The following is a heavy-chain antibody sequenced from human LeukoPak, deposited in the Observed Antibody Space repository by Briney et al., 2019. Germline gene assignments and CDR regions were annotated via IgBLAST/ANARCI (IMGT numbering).Heavy chain of an antibody. Sequence: GGSLRLSCAASGFTFSSYSMNWVRQAPGKGLEWDSSISSSSSYIYYADSVKGRFTISRDNAKNSLYLQMNSLRAEDTAVYYCARDEYYYGSGSYLYYFDYWGQGTLVTVSS. CDR1: GFTFSSYS. V-gene: IGHV3-21*01. CDR2: ISSSSSYI. J-gene: IGHJ4*02. CDR3: ARDEYYYGSGSYLYYFDY. D-gene: IGHD3-10*01.